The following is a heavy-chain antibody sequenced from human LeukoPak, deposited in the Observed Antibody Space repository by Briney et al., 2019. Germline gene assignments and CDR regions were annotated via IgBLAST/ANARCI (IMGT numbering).Heavy chain of an antibody. Sequence: SETLSLTCTVSGDSISSYYWSWIRQPPGKGLEWIGYIYNSGSTNYNPSLKSRVTMSVDTSKNHMSLKLSSVTAADTAMYYCARSGMVNTATGWFDPWGQGTLVTVSS. CDR2: IYNSGST. D-gene: IGHD4/OR15-4a*01. CDR3: ARSGMVNTATGWFDP. CDR1: GDSISSYY. J-gene: IGHJ5*02. V-gene: IGHV4-59*12.